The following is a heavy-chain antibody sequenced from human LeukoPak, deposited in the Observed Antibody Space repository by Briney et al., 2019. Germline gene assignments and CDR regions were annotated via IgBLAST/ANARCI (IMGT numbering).Heavy chain of an antibody. CDR2: ISAYNGNT. CDR1: GYTFTNYG. D-gene: IGHD3-10*01. J-gene: IGHJ4*02. V-gene: IGHV1-18*03. Sequence: GASVKVSCKASGYTFTNYGISWVRQAPGQGLEWMGWISAYNGNTHYAQKFQGRVTMTTDTSTSTAYMELRSLRSDDMAVYYCARGRRHGDGSGSYYDYFDYWGQGTLVTVSS. CDR3: ARGRRHGDGSGSYYDYFDY.